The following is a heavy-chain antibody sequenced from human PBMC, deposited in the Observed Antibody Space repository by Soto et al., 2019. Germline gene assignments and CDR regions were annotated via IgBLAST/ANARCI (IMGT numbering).Heavy chain of an antibody. CDR2: ISAYNGNT. CDR3: ARDGWFGELLSYYYYYYGMDV. CDR1: GYTFTSYG. D-gene: IGHD3-10*01. Sequence: ASVKVSCKASGYTFTSYGISWVRQAPGQGLEWMGWISAYNGNTNYAQKLLGRVTMTTDTSTSTAYMELRSLRSDDTAVYYCARDGWFGELLSYYYYYYGMDVWGQGTTVTVSS. J-gene: IGHJ6*02. V-gene: IGHV1-18*01.